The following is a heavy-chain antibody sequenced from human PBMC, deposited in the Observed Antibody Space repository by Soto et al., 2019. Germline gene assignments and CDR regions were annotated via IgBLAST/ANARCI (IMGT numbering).Heavy chain of an antibody. CDR3: AKPMYSSSWANYSYGMDV. V-gene: IGHV1-69*13. D-gene: IGHD6-13*01. CDR2: IIPIFGTA. Sequence: VKVSCKASGGTFSSYAISWVRQAPGQGLEWMGGIIPIFGTANYAQKFQGRVTITADESTSTAYMELSSLRSEDTAVYYCAKPMYSSSWANYSYGMDVWGQGTTVTVSS. J-gene: IGHJ6*02. CDR1: GGTFSSYA.